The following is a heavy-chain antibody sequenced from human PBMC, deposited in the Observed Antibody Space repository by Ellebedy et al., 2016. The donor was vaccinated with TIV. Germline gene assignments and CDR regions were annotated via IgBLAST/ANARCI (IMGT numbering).Heavy chain of an antibody. V-gene: IGHV4-39*01. J-gene: IGHJ6*02. CDR1: GGSISSRPRY. Sequence: MPSETLSLTCTVPGGSISSRPRYWGWFRQTPEKGLEWFGTVYFTGTTYYNPSLSSRVTISADTSNNQFSLKLTSVTAADTAVYYCATARRDPLYYGVDVWGRGTTVTVSS. CDR3: ATARRDPLYYGVDV. CDR2: VYFTGTT. D-gene: IGHD6-13*01.